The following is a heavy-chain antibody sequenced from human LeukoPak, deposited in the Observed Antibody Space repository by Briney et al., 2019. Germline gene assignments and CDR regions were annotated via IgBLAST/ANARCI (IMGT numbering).Heavy chain of an antibody. CDR1: GFTFSSYA. J-gene: IGHJ6*03. CDR2: IYSGGST. Sequence: PGGSLRLSCAASGFTFSSYAMSWVRQAPGKGLEWVSVIYSGGSTYYADSVKGRFTISRDNSKNTLYLQMNSLRAEDTAVYYCARVLYPPDYYGSGSYFSYYMDVWGKGTTVTVSS. CDR3: ARVLYPPDYYGSGSYFSYYMDV. V-gene: IGHV3-66*02. D-gene: IGHD3-10*01.